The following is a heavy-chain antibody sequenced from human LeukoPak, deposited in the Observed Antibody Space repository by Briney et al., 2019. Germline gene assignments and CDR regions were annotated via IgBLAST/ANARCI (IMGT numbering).Heavy chain of an antibody. V-gene: IGHV5-51*01. CDR2: IQPGDSDT. CDR3: ARQGGYCSGGSCYFDAFDI. Sequence: GESLKISGKGSGYSFTTYWISWVRQMPGKGLEGIRIIQPGDSDTSFSTSFQAQVPFPADKSITPAYLQWSSLKARDTAMYYVARQGGYCSGGSCYFDAFDIWGQGTMVTVSS. J-gene: IGHJ3*02. CDR1: GYSFTTYW. D-gene: IGHD2-15*01.